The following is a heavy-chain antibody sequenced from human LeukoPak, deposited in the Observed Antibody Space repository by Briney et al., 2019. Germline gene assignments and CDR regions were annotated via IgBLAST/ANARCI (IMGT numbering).Heavy chain of an antibody. CDR2: IYYTGNT. CDR1: GGSISNYY. Sequence: KPSETLSLTCTVSGGSISNYYWNWIRQPPGKGLEWIGYIYYTGNTNYNPSLKSRVTISVDTSKNQFSLKLSSVTAADTAVYYCARVIVVVPAAIEKWFDPWGQGTLVTVSS. J-gene: IGHJ5*02. D-gene: IGHD2-2*01. V-gene: IGHV4-59*01. CDR3: ARVIVVVPAAIEKWFDP.